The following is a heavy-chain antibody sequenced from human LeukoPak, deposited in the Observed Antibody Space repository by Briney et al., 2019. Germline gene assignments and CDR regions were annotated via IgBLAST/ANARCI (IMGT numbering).Heavy chain of an antibody. CDR1: GFTSSSYT. J-gene: IGHJ4*02. CDR2: ITSANYI. V-gene: IGHV3-21*01. D-gene: IGHD1-1*01. CDR3: ARDLYT. Sequence: GGSLRLSCTASGFTSSSYTMTRVRQAPGKGLEWVSSITSANYIYYADSVKGRFAVSRDNAKNSLYLQMDSLKAEDTAVYYCARDLYTGGQGALVTVSS.